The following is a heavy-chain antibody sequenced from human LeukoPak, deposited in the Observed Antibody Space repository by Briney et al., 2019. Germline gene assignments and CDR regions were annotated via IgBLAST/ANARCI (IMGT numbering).Heavy chain of an antibody. D-gene: IGHD2-21*01. CDR2: IYYGGTT. Sequence: SETLSLTCTVSGGSVSSSDSYWVWVRQPPGKGLECIGSIYYGGTTYYNPSLKSRVTISADASKNQFSLEVTSVTAADTAVYYCARRGLVVVPLWGQGTLVTVSS. CDR3: ARRGLVVVPL. V-gene: IGHV4-39*01. CDR1: GGSVSSSDSY. J-gene: IGHJ4*02.